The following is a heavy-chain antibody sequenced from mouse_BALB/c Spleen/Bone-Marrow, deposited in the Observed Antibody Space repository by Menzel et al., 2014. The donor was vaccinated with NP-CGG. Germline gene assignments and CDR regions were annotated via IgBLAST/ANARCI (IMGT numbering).Heavy chain of an antibody. Sequence: EVMLVESGGGLVQPGESLKLSCESNEYEFPSHDMSWVRKTPEKRLELVAAINSDGGSTYYPDTMERRFIISRDNSKKTLYLQMSSLRSEDTAFYYCARHGDYYCSSLFAYWGQGTLVTVSA. D-gene: IGHD1-1*01. J-gene: IGHJ3*01. CDR2: INSDGGST. V-gene: IGHV5-2*01. CDR3: ARHGDYYCSSLFAY. CDR1: EYEFPSHD.